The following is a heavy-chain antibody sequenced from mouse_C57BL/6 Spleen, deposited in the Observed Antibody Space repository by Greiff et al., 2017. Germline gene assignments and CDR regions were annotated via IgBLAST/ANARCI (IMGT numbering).Heavy chain of an antibody. V-gene: IGHV1-53*01. Sequence: QVQLQESGTELVKPGASVKLSCKASGYTFPSYWMHWVKQRPGQGLEWIGNINPSNGGTNYNAKFKSKATLTVDKSSSTAYIKLSSLTSKDSAVYYSASLYYGSSYYFDYWGQGTTLTVSS. CDR1: GYTFPSYW. J-gene: IGHJ2*01. CDR3: ASLYYGSSYYFDY. CDR2: INPSNGGT. D-gene: IGHD1-1*01.